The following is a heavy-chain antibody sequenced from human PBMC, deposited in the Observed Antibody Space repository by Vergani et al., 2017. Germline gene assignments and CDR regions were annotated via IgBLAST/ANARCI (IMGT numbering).Heavy chain of an antibody. D-gene: IGHD5-12*01. J-gene: IGHJ6*02. Sequence: QVQLVQSGAEVKKPGSSVKVSCKASGGTFSSYAISWVRQAPGQGLEWMGGIIPIFGTANYAQKFQGRVTITADESTSTAYMELSSLRSEDTAVYYCGGRGGYSGYANYYDGMDVWGQGTTVTVSS. CDR1: GGTFSSYA. CDR3: GGRGGYSGYANYYDGMDV. V-gene: IGHV1-69*01. CDR2: IIPIFGTA.